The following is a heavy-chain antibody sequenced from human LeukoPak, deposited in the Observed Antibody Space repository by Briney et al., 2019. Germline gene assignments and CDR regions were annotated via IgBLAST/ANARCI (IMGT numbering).Heavy chain of an antibody. J-gene: IGHJ6*02. CDR1: GFTFSDRY. CDR2: TRNKANSYTT. V-gene: IGHV3-72*01. D-gene: IGHD3-22*01. Sequence: GGSLRLSCAASGFTFSDRYMDWVRQAPGKGLEWVGRTRNKANSYTTEYAASVKGRFTISRDDSKNSLYLQMNSLKTEDTAVYYCARGPYYYDSSGFYYYYGMDVWGQGTTVTVSS. CDR3: ARGPYYYDSSGFYYYYGMDV.